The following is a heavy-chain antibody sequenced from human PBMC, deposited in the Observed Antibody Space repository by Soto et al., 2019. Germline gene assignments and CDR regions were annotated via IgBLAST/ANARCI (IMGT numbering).Heavy chain of an antibody. V-gene: IGHV1-2*04. CDR1: GYTFTGYY. D-gene: IGHD3-22*01. Sequence: QVQLVQSGAEVKKPGASVKVSCKASGYTFTGYYMHWVRQAPGQGLEWMGWINPNSGGTNYAQKFQGWVTMTRDTSISTAYMELSRLRSDDTAVYYCARGKMIVVVTDYGMDVWGKGTTVTVSS. CDR3: ARGKMIVVVTDYGMDV. J-gene: IGHJ6*04. CDR2: INPNSGGT.